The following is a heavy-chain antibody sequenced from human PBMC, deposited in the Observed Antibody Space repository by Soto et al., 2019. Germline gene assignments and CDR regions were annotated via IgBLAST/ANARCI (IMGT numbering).Heavy chain of an antibody. CDR3: ARLEGLATISYYFDF. CDR2: IYFRGNT. J-gene: IGHJ4*02. Sequence: SETLSLTCSVSGDSINSDKYYWGWIRQPPGKGLEWIGSIYFRGNTYYNTSLQTRVTISLDKSKSQFSLKLNSVTAADSAVYFCARLEGLATISYYFDFWGQGALVTVSS. D-gene: IGHD3-9*01. CDR1: GDSINSDKYY. V-gene: IGHV4-39*01.